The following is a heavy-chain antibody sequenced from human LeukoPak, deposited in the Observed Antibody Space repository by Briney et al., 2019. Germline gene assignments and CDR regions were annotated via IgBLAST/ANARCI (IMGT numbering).Heavy chain of an antibody. Sequence: PGRSLRLSPAPSGFTFSNYGIHGVHQAPPKGLEWLASVCYDGSIKYYADSAKGRFTISRDNSKTTVFLQMNSLRAEDTAVYYCARGRDGYNYYYYYYMDVWGKGTTVTVSS. CDR1: GFTFSNYG. CDR2: VCYDGSIK. CDR3: ARGRDGYNYYYYYYMDV. J-gene: IGHJ6*03. V-gene: IGHV3-33*02. D-gene: IGHD5-24*01.